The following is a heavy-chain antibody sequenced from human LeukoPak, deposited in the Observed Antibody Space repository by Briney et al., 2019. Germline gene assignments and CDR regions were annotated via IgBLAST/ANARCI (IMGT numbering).Heavy chain of an antibody. D-gene: IGHD6-13*01. CDR3: ARSKIAAAGTGAFDV. V-gene: IGHV3-23*01. J-gene: IGHJ3*01. Sequence: GGSLRLSCAASGFTFSSYAMTWVRQAPGKGLEWVSAFSATDGSAQYAESVEGRFTISRDNSKNTLFLQMNSLGAEDTAVYYCARSKIAAAGTGAFDVWGQGTLVTVSS. CDR2: FSATDGSA. CDR1: GFTFSSYA.